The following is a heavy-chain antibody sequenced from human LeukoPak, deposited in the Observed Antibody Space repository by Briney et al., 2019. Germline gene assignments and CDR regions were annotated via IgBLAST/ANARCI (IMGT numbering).Heavy chain of an antibody. CDR1: GGTFISYA. CDR3: ARGRGYDILTGYYGDY. J-gene: IGHJ4*02. Sequence: SVKVSCKASGGTFISYAISWVRQAPGQGLEWMGGIIPIFGTANYAQKFQGRVTITTDESTSTAYMELSSLRSEDTAVYYCARGRGYDILTGYYGDYWGQGTLVTVSS. V-gene: IGHV1-69*05. D-gene: IGHD3-9*01. CDR2: IIPIFGTA.